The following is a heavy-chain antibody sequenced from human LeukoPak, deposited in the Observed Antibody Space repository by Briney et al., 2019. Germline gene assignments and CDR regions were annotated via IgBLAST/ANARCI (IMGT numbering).Heavy chain of an antibody. V-gene: IGHV3-15*01. Sequence: GGSLRLSCAASGFTFSNAWMSWVRQAPGKGLEWVVRIKSKTDGGTTDYAAPVKGTFTISRNDSKNTLYLQMNSLKTEDTAVYYCTTANIVVVVAALREVRDYWGQGTLVTGSS. D-gene: IGHD2-15*01. CDR2: IKSKTDGGTT. CDR3: TTANIVVVVAALREVRDY. J-gene: IGHJ4*02. CDR1: GFTFSNAW.